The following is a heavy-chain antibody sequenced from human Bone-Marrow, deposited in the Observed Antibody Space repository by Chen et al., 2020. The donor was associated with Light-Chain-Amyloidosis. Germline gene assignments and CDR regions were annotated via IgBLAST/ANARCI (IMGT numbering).Heavy chain of an antibody. CDR2: IRTKNSGYTT. CDR1: GFTFSDSG. Sequence: EVQLVESGGGLVQPGGSLRLACVASGFTFSDSGIHWVRQASGKGLGWLGRIRTKNSGYTTSYAAPVEGRFTVSRDDSKTTAYLQMDSLKIEDTALYYCVASHVIVGALESWGQGTLVIVSP. D-gene: IGHD2-21*01. CDR3: VASHVIVGALES. V-gene: IGHV3-73*01. J-gene: IGHJ4*02.